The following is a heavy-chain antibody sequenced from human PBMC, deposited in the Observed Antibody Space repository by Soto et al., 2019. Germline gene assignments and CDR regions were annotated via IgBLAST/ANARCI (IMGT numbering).Heavy chain of an antibody. CDR2: IYYSGST. V-gene: IGHV4-30-4*08. CDR1: GDSISNSRFY. CDR3: ARAVLDHWFDP. J-gene: IGHJ5*02. Sequence: PSETLSLTCSVSGDSISNSRFYWAWIRQPPGKGLEWIGYIYYSGSTYYNPSLKSRVTISVDTSKNQFSLKLSSVTAADTAVYYCARAVLDHWFDPWGQGTLVTVSS.